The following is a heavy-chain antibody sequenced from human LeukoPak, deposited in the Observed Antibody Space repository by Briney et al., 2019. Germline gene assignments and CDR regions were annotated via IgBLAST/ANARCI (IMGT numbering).Heavy chain of an antibody. Sequence: GGSLRLSCAASGFTFINYWMSWVRQAPGKGLEWVANIKQDGSEKYYVDSVKGRFTISRDNANNSLSLQMNSLRAEDTAVYYCARVSYFDWLYDYWGQGTLVTVSS. D-gene: IGHD3-9*01. V-gene: IGHV3-7*03. CDR1: GFTFINYW. CDR3: ARVSYFDWLYDY. CDR2: IKQDGSEK. J-gene: IGHJ4*02.